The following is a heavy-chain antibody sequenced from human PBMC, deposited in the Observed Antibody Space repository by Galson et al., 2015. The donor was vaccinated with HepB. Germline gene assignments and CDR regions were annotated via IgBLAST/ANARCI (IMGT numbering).Heavy chain of an antibody. V-gene: IGHV1-8*01. CDR3: ARERAPPGSVRWFDP. CDR2: MNPNSVNT. D-gene: IGHD3-10*01. CDR1: GYTFTSYD. J-gene: IGHJ5*02. Sequence: SVKVSCKASGYTFTSYDINWVRQATGQGLEWMGWMNPNSVNTGYAQKFQGRVTMTRNTSISTAYMELSSLRSEDTAVYYCARERAPPGSVRWFDPWGQGTLVTVSS.